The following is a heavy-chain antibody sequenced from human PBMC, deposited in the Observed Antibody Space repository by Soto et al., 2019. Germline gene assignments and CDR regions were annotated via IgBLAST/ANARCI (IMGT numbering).Heavy chain of an antibody. Sequence: QVQLVQSGAEVKKPGASVKVSCKAFGYTFTSYGINWVRQAPGQGLEWMGWISAYNGNTNYAQKLQGRVTMTTATSTSTAYMELRSLRSDDTAVYYCARDYYDRSGYYLAYFDYWGHGTLVTVSS. J-gene: IGHJ4*01. V-gene: IGHV1-18*01. CDR3: ARDYYDRSGYYLAYFDY. D-gene: IGHD3-22*01. CDR2: ISAYNGNT. CDR1: GYTFTSYG.